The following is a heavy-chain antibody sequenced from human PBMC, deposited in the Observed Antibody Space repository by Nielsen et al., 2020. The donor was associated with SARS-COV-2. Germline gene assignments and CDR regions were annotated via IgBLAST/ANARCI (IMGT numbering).Heavy chain of an antibody. CDR3: ARFRGSDDAFDI. J-gene: IGHJ3*02. CDR2: IYYSGST. CDR1: GGSINSYY. Sequence: SETLSLTCTVSGGSINSYYWSWIRQPPGKGLEWIGYIYYSGSTNYNPSLKSRVTISVDTSKNQFSLKLSSVTAADTAVYYCARFRGSDDAFDIWGQGTMVTVSS. V-gene: IGHV4-59*08.